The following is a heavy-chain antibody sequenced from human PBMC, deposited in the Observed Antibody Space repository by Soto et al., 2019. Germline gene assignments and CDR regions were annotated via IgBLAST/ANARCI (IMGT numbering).Heavy chain of an antibody. J-gene: IGHJ6*02. CDR1: GGSFKSYY. CDR2: IYYSGST. V-gene: IGHV4-59*08. Sequence: SETLSLTCSVSGGSFKSYYWSWVRQPPGKGLEWIGYIYYSGSTYYNPSLKSRVTISVDTSKNQFSLKLSSVTAADTAVYYCASSLVRGVNHDGMDVWGQGTTVTVSS. D-gene: IGHD3-10*01. CDR3: ASSLVRGVNHDGMDV.